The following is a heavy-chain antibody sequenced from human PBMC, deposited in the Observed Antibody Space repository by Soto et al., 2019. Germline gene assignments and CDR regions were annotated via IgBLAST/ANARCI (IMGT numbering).Heavy chain of an antibody. CDR1: GYTLTELS. CDR2: FDPEDGET. J-gene: IGHJ3*02. D-gene: IGHD3-22*01. V-gene: IGHV1-24*01. CDR3: ATCGYYYDSSGYSPTRLDAFDI. Sequence: ASVKVSCKVSGYTLTELSMHWVRQAPGKGLEWMGGFDPEDGETIYAQKFQGRVTMTEDTSTDTAYMELSSLRSEDTAVYYCATCGYYYDSSGYSPTRLDAFDIWGQGTMVTVS.